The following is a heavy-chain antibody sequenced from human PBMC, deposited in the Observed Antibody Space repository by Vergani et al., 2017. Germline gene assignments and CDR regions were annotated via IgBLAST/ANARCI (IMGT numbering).Heavy chain of an antibody. J-gene: IGHJ4*02. CDR3: AREAHYCTNGVCYRQPDY. D-gene: IGHD2-8*01. Sequence: QVQLVESGGGVVQPGRSLRLSCAASGFTFSSYAMHWVRQAPGKGLEWVAVISYDGSNKYYADSVKGRFTISRDNSKNTLYLQMNSLRAEDTAVYYCAREAHYCTNGVCYRQPDYWGQGTLVTVSS. CDR1: GFTFSSYA. CDR2: ISYDGSNK. V-gene: IGHV3-30-3*01.